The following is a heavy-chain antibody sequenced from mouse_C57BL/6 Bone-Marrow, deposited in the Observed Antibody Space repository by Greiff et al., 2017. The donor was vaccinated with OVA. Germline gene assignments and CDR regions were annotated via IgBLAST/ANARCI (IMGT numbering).Heavy chain of an antibody. V-gene: IGHV1-4*01. CDR1: GSTFPSYT. J-gene: IGHJ3*01. CDR2: INPSRGDT. CDR3: ARIPFAY. Sequence: VHLVESGAELARPGASLKMSCKASGSTFPSYTMHWVKQRPGQGLEWIGYINPSRGDTQYNQKFKDNATLTADKSSSTAYMQLSSLKSEDSAADYCARIPFAYWGQGTLVTVSA.